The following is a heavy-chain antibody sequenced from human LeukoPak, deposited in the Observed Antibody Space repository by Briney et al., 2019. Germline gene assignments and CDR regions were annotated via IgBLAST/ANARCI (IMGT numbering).Heavy chain of an antibody. D-gene: IGHD3-22*01. CDR1: GCSVNSGNYY. CDR2: MYTSGST. CDR3: AVMIGYFDY. Sequence: SDTLSLTCTASGCSVNSGNYYWSWIGPPPGKVLEWIGRMYTSGSTNYNPSLKSRVSISRDTSKNQFSLKLNSVTAADTAVYYCAVMIGYFDYWGQGILVTVSS. J-gene: IGHJ4*02. V-gene: IGHV4-61*02.